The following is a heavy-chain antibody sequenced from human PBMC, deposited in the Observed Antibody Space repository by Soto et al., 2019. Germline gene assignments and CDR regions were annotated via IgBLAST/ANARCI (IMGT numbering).Heavy chain of an antibody. Sequence: AAVKVSCKASGYTFTSYDINWVRQATGQGLEWMGWMNPNSGNTGYAQKFQGRVTMTRDTSTSTVYMELSSLRSEDTAVYYCARDPGTDYYFDYWGQGTLVTVSS. D-gene: IGHD1-1*01. CDR2: MNPNSGNT. J-gene: IGHJ4*02. CDR1: GYTFTSYD. CDR3: ARDPGTDYYFDY. V-gene: IGHV1-8*01.